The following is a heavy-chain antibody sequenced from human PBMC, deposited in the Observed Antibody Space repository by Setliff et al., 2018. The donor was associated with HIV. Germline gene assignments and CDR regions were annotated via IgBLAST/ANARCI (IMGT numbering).Heavy chain of an antibody. CDR2: IYYTGRS. J-gene: IGHJ4*02. D-gene: IGHD3-10*01. CDR1: GDSISSSDYY. Sequence: SETLSLTCTVSGDSISSSDYYWGWIRQPPGKGLEWIGSIYYTGRSFHNPSLKSRITISVDTSKNQFSLKLSSVTAADTAVYYCGRENPGDYWGQGTLVTVSS. V-gene: IGHV4-39*01. CDR3: GRENPGDY.